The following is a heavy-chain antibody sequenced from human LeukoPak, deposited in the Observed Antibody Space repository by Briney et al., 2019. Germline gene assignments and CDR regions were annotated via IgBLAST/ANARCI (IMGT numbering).Heavy chain of an antibody. CDR3: ARDREATYDSSGYYDY. J-gene: IGHJ4*02. V-gene: IGHV1-69*05. Sequence: SVKASCKASGGTFSSYAISWVRQAPGQGLEWMGGIIPIFGTANYAQEFQGRVTITTDESTSTAYMELSSLRSEDTAVYYCARDREATYDSSGYYDYWGQGTLVTVSS. CDR1: GGTFSSYA. CDR2: IIPIFGTA. D-gene: IGHD3-22*01.